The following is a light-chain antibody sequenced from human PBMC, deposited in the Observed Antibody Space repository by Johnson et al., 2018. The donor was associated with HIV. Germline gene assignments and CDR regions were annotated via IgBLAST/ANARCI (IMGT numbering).Light chain of an antibody. Sequence: QSVLTQPHSVSAAPGQKVTISCSGSSSNIGNNYVSWYQQLPGTAPKLLIYENDKRPSGIPDRFSDAKSGTSATLGITGLQTGDEADYYCGTWDSSLSAYVFGTGTKVTVL. J-gene: IGLJ1*01. CDR1: SSNIGNNY. V-gene: IGLV1-51*02. CDR2: END. CDR3: GTWDSSLSAYV.